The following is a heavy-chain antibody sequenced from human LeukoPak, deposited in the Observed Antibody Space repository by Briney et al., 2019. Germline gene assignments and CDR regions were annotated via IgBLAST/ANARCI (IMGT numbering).Heavy chain of an antibody. CDR2: MNPNSGNT. CDR1: GYTFTSFD. Sequence: ASVKVSCKASGYTFTSFDITWVRQATGQGLEWMGWMNPNSGNTGYAQRFQGRVTMTRNPSISTAYMELSSLRSEDTGIYYCARESGFYGSGSRYWGQGTLVTVSS. CDR3: ARESGFYGSGSRY. V-gene: IGHV1-8*01. J-gene: IGHJ4*02. D-gene: IGHD3-10*01.